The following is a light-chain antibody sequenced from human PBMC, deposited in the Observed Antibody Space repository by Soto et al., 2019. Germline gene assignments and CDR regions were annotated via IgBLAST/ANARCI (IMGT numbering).Light chain of an antibody. J-gene: IGKJ1*01. CDR3: LQYDKWPPWT. CDR1: QSVGGS. V-gene: IGKV3-15*01. Sequence: VMTQAPATLSVSPGERVTLSGRASQSVGGSLAWYRQKPGQAPSLLVYGASTRATGIPARFSGSGSGTEFTLTISSLQSDDFAVYYCLQYDKWPPWTFGQGTKVDIK. CDR2: GAS.